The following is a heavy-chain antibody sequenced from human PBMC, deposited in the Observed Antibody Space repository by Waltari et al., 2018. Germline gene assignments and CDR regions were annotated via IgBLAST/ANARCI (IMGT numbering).Heavy chain of an antibody. Sequence: EVQLVQSGAEVKKPGESLKISCKGSGYSFTSYWIGWVRQMPGKGLEWMGIIYPGDSGTRYSPSFQGQVTIAADKSISTAYLQWSSLKASDTAMYYCARPNYDSSGYRNWYFDLWGRGTLVTVSS. CDR3: ARPNYDSSGYRNWYFDL. V-gene: IGHV5-51*03. CDR1: GYSFTSYW. CDR2: IYPGDSGT. D-gene: IGHD3-22*01. J-gene: IGHJ2*01.